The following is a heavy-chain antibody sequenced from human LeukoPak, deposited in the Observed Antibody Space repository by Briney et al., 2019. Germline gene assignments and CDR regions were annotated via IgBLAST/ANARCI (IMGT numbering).Heavy chain of an antibody. CDR2: ISSNGGST. CDR1: GFTFTSYA. CDR3: VKDLSRVVVAAPYFDY. D-gene: IGHD2-15*01. J-gene: IGHJ4*02. V-gene: IGHV3-64D*06. Sequence: GGSLRLSCSASGFTFTSYAMHWVRQAPGKGLECVSGISSNGGSTYYADSVKGRFTISRDNSKNTLYLQMSSLRPVDTAVYYCVKDLSRVVVAAPYFDYWGQGTLVTVSS.